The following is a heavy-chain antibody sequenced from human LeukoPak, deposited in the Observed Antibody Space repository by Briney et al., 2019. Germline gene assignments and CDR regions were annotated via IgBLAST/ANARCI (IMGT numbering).Heavy chain of an antibody. CDR2: ISSSSRTI. CDR1: GFTFSNYR. D-gene: IGHD1-26*01. Sequence: GGSLRLSCAASGFTFSNYRMNWVRQAPGKGLEWISYISSSSRTIYYADSVKGRLTISRDNAKNSLYLQMNSLRAEDTAVYYCARGRGSYSLDYWGQGTLVTVSS. V-gene: IGHV3-48*01. CDR3: ARGRGSYSLDY. J-gene: IGHJ4*02.